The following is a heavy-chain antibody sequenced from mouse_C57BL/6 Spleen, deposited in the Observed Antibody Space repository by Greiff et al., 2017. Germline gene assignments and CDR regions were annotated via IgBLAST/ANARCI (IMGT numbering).Heavy chain of an antibody. V-gene: IGHV1-9*01. CDR3: ARGPLITTVVAPYFDV. CDR1: GYTFTGYW. J-gene: IGHJ1*03. D-gene: IGHD1-1*01. CDR2: ILPGSGST. Sequence: QVQLKQSGAELMKPGASVKLSCKATGYTFTGYWIEWVKQRPGHGLEWIGEILPGSGSTNYNEKFKGKATFTADTSSNTAYMQLSSLTTEDSAIYYCARGPLITTVVAPYFDVWGTGTTVTVSS.